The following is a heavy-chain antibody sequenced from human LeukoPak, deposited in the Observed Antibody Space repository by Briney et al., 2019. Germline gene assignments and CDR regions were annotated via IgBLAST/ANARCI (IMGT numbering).Heavy chain of an antibody. D-gene: IGHD6-19*01. J-gene: IGHJ4*02. CDR3: AKQGAGIRD. V-gene: IGHV3-23*01. CDR1: GFTFSSYA. Sequence: GGSLRLSCAASGFTFSSYAMSWVRQAPGKGLEWVSDISGSGASTYYADSVKGRFTISRDNFKNTLYLQMNSLRAEDTAVYYCAKQGAGIRDWGQGTLVTVSS. CDR2: ISGSGAST.